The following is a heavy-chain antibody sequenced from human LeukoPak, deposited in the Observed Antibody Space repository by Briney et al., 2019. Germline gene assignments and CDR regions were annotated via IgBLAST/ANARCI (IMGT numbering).Heavy chain of an antibody. V-gene: IGHV4-34*01. CDR2: INHSGST. CDR1: GGSFSGYY. J-gene: IGHJ6*03. CDR3: AREFTIFGVVIGRYYYYMDV. D-gene: IGHD3-3*01. Sequence: PSETLSLTCAVYGGSFSGYYWSWIRQPPGKGLEWIGEINHSGSTNYNPSLKSRVTISVDTSKNQFSLKLSSVTAADTAVYYCAREFTIFGVVIGRYYYYMDVWGKGTTVTVSS.